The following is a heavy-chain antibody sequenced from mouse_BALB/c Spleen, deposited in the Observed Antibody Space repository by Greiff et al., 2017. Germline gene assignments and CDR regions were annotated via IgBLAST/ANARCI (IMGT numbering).Heavy chain of an antibody. CDR2: IYPGGGYT. Sequence: QVQLQESGAELVRPGTSVKISCKASGYTFTNYWLGWVKQRPGHGLEWIGDIYPGGGYTNYNEKFKGKATLTADTSSSTAYMQLSSLTSEDSAVYFCARSGNYEGFAYWGQGTLVTVSA. CDR1: GYTFTNYW. D-gene: IGHD2-1*01. CDR3: ARSGNYEGFAY. J-gene: IGHJ3*01. V-gene: IGHV1-63*02.